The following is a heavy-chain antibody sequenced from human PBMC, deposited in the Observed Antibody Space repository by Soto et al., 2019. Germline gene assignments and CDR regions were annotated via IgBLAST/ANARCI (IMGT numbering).Heavy chain of an antibody. J-gene: IGHJ4*02. D-gene: IGHD5-12*01. Sequence: EVQLLESGGGLVQPGGSLRLSCAASGFSFSSYAMVWVRQAPGKGLEWVSVISARGGSSYFADSVKGRFTTSRDNSKNVLSLEMSSLRAEDTATYCCAKGSIEYSASVDNWGQGTLVLGSS. CDR2: ISARGGSS. V-gene: IGHV3-23*01. CDR3: AKGSIEYSASVDN. CDR1: GFSFSSYA.